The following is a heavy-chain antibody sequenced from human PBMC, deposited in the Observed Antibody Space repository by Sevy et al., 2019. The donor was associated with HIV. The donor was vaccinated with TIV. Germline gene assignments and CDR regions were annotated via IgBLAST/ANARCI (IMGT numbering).Heavy chain of an antibody. J-gene: IGHJ3*02. V-gene: IGHV3-21*01. CDR1: GFTFSTYT. CDR2: ISGSSNYI. CDR3: ARPYGSGSWEAFDI. Sequence: GGSLRLSCAASGFTFSTYTMNWVRQAPGKGLEWVSSISGSSNYIYYADSLKGRFTISRDNAKNSLYLQMNSLRAKDTAVYYCARPYGSGSWEAFDIWGQGTMVTVSS. D-gene: IGHD3-10*01.